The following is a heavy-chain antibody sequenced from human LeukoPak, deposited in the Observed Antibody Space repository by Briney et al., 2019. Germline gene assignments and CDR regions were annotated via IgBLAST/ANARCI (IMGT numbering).Heavy chain of an antibody. CDR2: IFSSGKYI. Sequence: GGSLRLSCVASGFTLSSYSMNWVRQAPGKGLEWVSSIFSSGKYIYYADSVKGRFTISRDNANNLLYLQMNSLRAEDTAVYYCARPGGYDWYFDLWGRGTLVTVSS. CDR3: ARPGGYDWYFDL. V-gene: IGHV3-21*01. CDR1: GFTLSSYS. D-gene: IGHD5-12*01. J-gene: IGHJ2*01.